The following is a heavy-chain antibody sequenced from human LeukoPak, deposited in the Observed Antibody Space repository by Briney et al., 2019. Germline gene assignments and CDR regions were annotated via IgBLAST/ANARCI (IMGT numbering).Heavy chain of an antibody. CDR3: AKDAEGWLQLQAFFDY. Sequence: GGSLRLSCAASGFTFSSYAMSWVRQAPGKGLEWVSAISGSGGSTYYADSVKGRFTISRDNSKNTLYLQMNSLRAEDTAVYYCAKDAEGWLQLQAFFDYWGQATLVTVSS. CDR2: ISGSGGST. V-gene: IGHV3-23*01. D-gene: IGHD5-24*01. J-gene: IGHJ4*02. CDR1: GFTFSSYA.